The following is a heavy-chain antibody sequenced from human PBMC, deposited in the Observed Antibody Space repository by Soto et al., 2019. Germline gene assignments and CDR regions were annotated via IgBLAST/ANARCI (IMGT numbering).Heavy chain of an antibody. D-gene: IGHD3-22*01. Sequence: GASVKVSCKASGGTFSSYAISWVRQAPGQGLEWMGGIIPIFGTANYAQKFQGRVTITADESTSTAYMELSSLRSEDTAVYYCARVMEEVVITAPLDYWGQGTLVTVSS. CDR2: IIPIFGTA. V-gene: IGHV1-69*13. CDR3: ARVMEEVVITAPLDY. CDR1: GGTFSSYA. J-gene: IGHJ4*02.